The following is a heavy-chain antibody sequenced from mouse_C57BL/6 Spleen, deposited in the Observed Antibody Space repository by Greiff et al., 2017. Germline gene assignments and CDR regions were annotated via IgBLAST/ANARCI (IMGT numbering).Heavy chain of an antibody. V-gene: IGHV1-53*01. Sequence: QVQLQQSGTELVKPGASVKLSCKASGYTFTSYWMHWVKQRPGQGLEWIGNINPSNGGTNYNEKFKSKATLTVDKSSSTAYMQLSSLTSEDSAVYYCARWGVYYYAMDYWGQGTSVTVSS. CDR1: GYTFTSYW. D-gene: IGHD2-10*02. CDR3: ARWGVYYYAMDY. J-gene: IGHJ4*01. CDR2: INPSNGGT.